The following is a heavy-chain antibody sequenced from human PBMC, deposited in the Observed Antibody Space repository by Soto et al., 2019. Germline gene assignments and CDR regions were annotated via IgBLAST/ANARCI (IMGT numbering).Heavy chain of an antibody. V-gene: IGHV4-39*01. J-gene: IGHJ4*02. Sequence: SETLSLTCSVSGASIDSSAYYWAWIRQPPGKGLECVGSIFYSGTAYYSPSLAGRVTMSVDTSKNQFSVNLNSVTAADTAVYFCGSAGGVFVLPSDYWGPGTLGTVSS. CDR1: GASIDSSAYY. CDR3: GSAGGVFVLPSDY. D-gene: IGHD2-15*01. CDR2: IFYSGTA.